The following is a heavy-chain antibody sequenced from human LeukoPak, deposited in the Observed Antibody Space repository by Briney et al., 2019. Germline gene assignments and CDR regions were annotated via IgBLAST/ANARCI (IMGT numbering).Heavy chain of an antibody. D-gene: IGHD3-16*01. CDR1: DGSISSGSYY. V-gene: IGHV4-39*01. CDR2: IYYSGST. J-gene: IGHJ4*02. Sequence: SETLSITCTVSDGSISSGSYYWGWIRQPPGKGLEWIGNIYYSGSTYYSPSLKSRVTISVDTSKNQFSLKLSSVTAADTAVYYCARHSGGYYDYWGQGTLVTVSS. CDR3: ARHSGGYYDY.